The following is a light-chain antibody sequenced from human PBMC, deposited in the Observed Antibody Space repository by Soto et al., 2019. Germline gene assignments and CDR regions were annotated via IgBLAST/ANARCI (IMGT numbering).Light chain of an antibody. J-gene: IGLJ2*01. V-gene: IGLV4-69*01. Sequence: QSVLTQSPSASASLGASVKLTCTLSSGHSSYAIAWHQQQPEKGPRYLMKLNSDGSHSKGDGIPDRFSGSSSGAERYLTISTLQSEDEADYYCQTWCTLVVFGGGIKLTVL. CDR3: QTWCTLVV. CDR2: LNSDGSH. CDR1: SGHSSYA.